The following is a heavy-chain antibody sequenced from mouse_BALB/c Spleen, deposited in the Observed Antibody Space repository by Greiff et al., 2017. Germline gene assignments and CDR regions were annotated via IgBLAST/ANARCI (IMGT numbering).Heavy chain of an antibody. CDR3: ARSSITTVVGDY. CDR1: GYTFTDYA. J-gene: IGHJ2*01. Sequence: QVQLQQSGAELVRPGVSVKISCKGSGYTFTDYAMHWVKQSHAKSLEWIGVISTYYGDASYNQKFKGKATMTVDKSSSTAYMELARLTSEDSAIYYCARSSITTVVGDYWGQGTTLTVSS. V-gene: IGHV1S137*01. D-gene: IGHD1-1*01. CDR2: ISTYYGDA.